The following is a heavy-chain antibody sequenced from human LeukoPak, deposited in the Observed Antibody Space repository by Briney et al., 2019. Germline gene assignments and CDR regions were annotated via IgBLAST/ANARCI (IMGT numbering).Heavy chain of an antibody. CDR2: LFYSAST. J-gene: IGHJ5*02. Sequence: SETLSLTCTVSGGSISSYYWSWIRQPPGTGLEWIAYLFYSASTDYNPSLESRVTISVDTSKNQFSLKLSSVTAAATAVYYCARGEGYYDSSGPNWFDPWGQGTLVTVSS. CDR1: GGSISSYY. CDR3: ARGEGYYDSSGPNWFDP. D-gene: IGHD3-22*01. V-gene: IGHV4-59*08.